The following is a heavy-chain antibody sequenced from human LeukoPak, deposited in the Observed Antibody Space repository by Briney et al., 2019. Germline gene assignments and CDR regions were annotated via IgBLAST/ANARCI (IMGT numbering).Heavy chain of an antibody. D-gene: IGHD2-21*02. CDR2: ISAYNGNT. V-gene: IGHV1-18*01. CDR1: GYTFTSYG. J-gene: IGHJ3*02. CDR3: ARGALVVVVTAIRNAFDI. Sequence: GASVKVSCKASGYTFTSYGISWVRQAPGQGLEWMGWISAYNGNTNYAQKLQGRVTMTTDTSTSTAYMELRSLRSDDTAVYYCARGALVVVVTAIRNAFDIWGQGTMVTVSS.